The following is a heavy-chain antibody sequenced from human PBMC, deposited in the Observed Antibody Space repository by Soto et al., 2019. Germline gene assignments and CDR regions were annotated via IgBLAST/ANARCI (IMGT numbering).Heavy chain of an antibody. J-gene: IGHJ6*02. CDR2: ISYDGSNK. CDR3: ARSNIAAGHYYYYYGMDV. Sequence: QTGGSLRLSCAASGFTFSSYAMHWVRQAPGKGLEWVAVISYDGSNKYYADSVKGRFTISRDNSKNTLYLQMNSLRAEDTAVYYCARSNIAAGHYYYYYGMDVWGQGTTVTVSS. CDR1: GFTFSSYA. D-gene: IGHD6-13*01. V-gene: IGHV3-30-3*01.